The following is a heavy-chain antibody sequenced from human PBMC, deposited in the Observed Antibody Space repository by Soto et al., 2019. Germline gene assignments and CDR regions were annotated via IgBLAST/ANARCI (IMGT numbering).Heavy chain of an antibody. D-gene: IGHD2-15*01. CDR1: GFAFSSFG. CDR2: VAYDGSEK. V-gene: IGHV3-33*01. CDR3: ARYCSGGTCYGGGLDY. Sequence: GGSLRLSCAASGFAFSSFGMHWVRQAPGKGLEWVALVAYDGSEKYYGDSVKGRFTISRDSSKNTVHLQMDSLRVEDTAVYFCARYCSGGTCYGGGLDYWGQGTLVTVSS. J-gene: IGHJ4*02.